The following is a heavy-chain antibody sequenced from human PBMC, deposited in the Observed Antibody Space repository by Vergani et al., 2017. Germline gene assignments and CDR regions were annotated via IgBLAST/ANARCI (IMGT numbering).Heavy chain of an antibody. CDR1: GFTVCSNY. CDR3: ARVRQSRGWSE. J-gene: IGHJ4*02. D-gene: IGHD6-19*01. V-gene: IGHV3-53*01. CDR2: IYSGGST. Sequence: EVQRVESGGGLIQPGGSLRLSCAASGFTVCSNYMSWVRQAPGKGLEWVSVIYSGGSTYYADSVKGRFTISRDNSKNTLYLQMNSLRAEATAVYYCARVRQSRGWSEWGQGTLVTVSS.